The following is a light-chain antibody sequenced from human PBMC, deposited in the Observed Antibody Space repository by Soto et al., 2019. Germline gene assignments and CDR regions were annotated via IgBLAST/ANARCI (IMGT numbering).Light chain of an antibody. CDR2: EAS. Sequence: EVVLTQSPATLSLSPGERATLSCRASQRVSDYTAWFQQKPGQPPRLVIYEASNRATGIPDRFSGSGSGTDFTLTISSLDPEDFAVYYCQQRNNWPWTFGQGTKVDIK. J-gene: IGKJ1*01. V-gene: IGKV3-11*01. CDR1: QRVSDY. CDR3: QQRNNWPWT.